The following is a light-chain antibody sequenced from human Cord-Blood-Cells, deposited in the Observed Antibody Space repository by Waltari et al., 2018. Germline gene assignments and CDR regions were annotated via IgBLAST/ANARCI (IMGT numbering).Light chain of an antibody. CDR3: CSYAGSYTYV. CDR2: DVS. Sequence: QSVLTQPRSVSGSPGPSVTISCTGTSNDVAGYNYVSWYQQHPGKAPKLMIYDVSKRPSGVPDRFSGSKSGNTASLTISGLQAEDEADYYCCSYAGSYTYVFGTGTKVTVL. J-gene: IGLJ1*01. V-gene: IGLV2-11*01. CDR1: SNDVAGYNY.